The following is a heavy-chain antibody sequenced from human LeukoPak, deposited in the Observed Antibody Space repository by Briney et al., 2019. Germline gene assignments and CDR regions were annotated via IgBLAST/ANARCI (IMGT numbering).Heavy chain of an antibody. CDR3: AKRYCSSTSCPRDFGY. D-gene: IGHD2-2*01. CDR2: ISSGGSSI. Sequence: GGSLRLSCVASGFTFSTYSLNWVRQAPGKGLEWVSSISSGGSSIFYADSVKGRFTISRDNAKNSLYLQMNSLRAEDTAVYYCAKRYCSSTSCPRDFGYWGQGTLVTVSS. V-gene: IGHV3-21*04. CDR1: GFTFSTYS. J-gene: IGHJ4*02.